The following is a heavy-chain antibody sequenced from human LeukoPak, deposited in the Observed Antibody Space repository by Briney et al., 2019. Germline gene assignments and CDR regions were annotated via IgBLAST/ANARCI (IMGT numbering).Heavy chain of an antibody. J-gene: IGHJ4*02. CDR3: ARGGASSSWARGYFDY. CDR1: GGSISNYY. CDR2: IYYSGST. D-gene: IGHD6-13*01. Sequence: SETLSLTCTVSGGSISNYYWNWIRQPPGKGLEWIGYIYYSGSTNYNPSLKGRVTISVDTSKNQFSLKLSSVTAADTAVYYCARGGASSSWARGYFDYWGQGTLVTVSS. V-gene: IGHV4-59*08.